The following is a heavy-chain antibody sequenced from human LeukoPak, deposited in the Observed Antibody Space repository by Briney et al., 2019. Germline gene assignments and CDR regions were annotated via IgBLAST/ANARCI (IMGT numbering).Heavy chain of an antibody. CDR1: GFTFSNYN. J-gene: IGHJ4*02. V-gene: IGHV3-48*01. CDR3: ARENFVDLFDS. Sequence: PGGSLRLSCVASGFTFSNYNMNWVRQAPGRGLECIAYISSRSSTIYYADSVKGRFTISRDNAKKSLFLQMNSLRADDTALYYCARENFVDLFDSWGQGTLVTVSS. CDR2: ISSRSSTI. D-gene: IGHD1-7*01.